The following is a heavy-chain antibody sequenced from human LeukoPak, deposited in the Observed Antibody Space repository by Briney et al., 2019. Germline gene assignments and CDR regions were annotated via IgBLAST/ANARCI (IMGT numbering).Heavy chain of an antibody. CDR2: FDPEDGET. J-gene: IGHJ6*02. V-gene: IGHV1-24*01. D-gene: IGHD3-9*01. CDR3: ARARGGPTYYDILTGFVRPKNPNKYGMDV. CDR1: GYTLTELS. Sequence: ASVKVSCKVSGYTLTELSMHWVRQAPGKGLEWMGGFDPEDGETIYAQKFQGRVTMTEDTSTDTAYMELSSLRSEDTAVYYCARARGGPTYYDILTGFVRPKNPNKYGMDVWGQGTTVTVSS.